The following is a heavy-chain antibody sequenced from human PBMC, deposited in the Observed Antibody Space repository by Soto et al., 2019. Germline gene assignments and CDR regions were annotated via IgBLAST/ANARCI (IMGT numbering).Heavy chain of an antibody. CDR3: ASSIDIYYYYYMDV. Sequence: PGGSLRLSCAASGFTFSSYSMNWVRQAPGKGLEWVSSISSSSSYIYYADSVKGRFTISRDNAKNSLYLQMNSLRAEDTAVYYCASSIDIYYYYYMDVWGKGTTVTVSS. V-gene: IGHV3-21*01. CDR1: GFTFSSYS. CDR2: ISSSSSYI. J-gene: IGHJ6*03.